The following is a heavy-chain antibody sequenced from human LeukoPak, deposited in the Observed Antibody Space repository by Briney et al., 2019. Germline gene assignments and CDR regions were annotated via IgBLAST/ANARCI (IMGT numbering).Heavy chain of an antibody. CDR1: GFTFSNAW. J-gene: IGHJ4*02. V-gene: IGHV3-15*01. Sequence: GGSLRLSCAASGFTFSNAWMSWVRQAPGKGLERVGRIKSKTDGGTTDYAAPVKGRFTISRDDSKNTLYLQMNSLKTEDTAVYYCTTDVGWELLRAFDYWGQGTLVTVSS. D-gene: IGHD1-26*01. CDR2: IKSKTDGGTT. CDR3: TTDVGWELLRAFDY.